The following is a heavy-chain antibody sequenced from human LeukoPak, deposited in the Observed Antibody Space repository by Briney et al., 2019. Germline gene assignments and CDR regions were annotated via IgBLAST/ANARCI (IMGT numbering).Heavy chain of an antibody. CDR3: ARGWGSNVYASALDI. CDR2: ISYDGSAK. CDR1: GFTFSNYG. Sequence: GGSLRLSCAASGFTFSNYGMLWVRQAPGEGLEGLALISYDGSAKYYGDSLKGRFTISRDNSKNTLFLQMNSLGAEDPAVYFCARGWGSNVYASALDIWGQGTMVTVSS. J-gene: IGHJ3*02. V-gene: IGHV3-33*05. D-gene: IGHD3-16*01.